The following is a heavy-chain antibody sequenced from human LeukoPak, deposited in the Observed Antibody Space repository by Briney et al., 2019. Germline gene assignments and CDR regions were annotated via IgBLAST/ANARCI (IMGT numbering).Heavy chain of an antibody. CDR2: ISSSGSTI. CDR1: GITFTDAW. CDR3: ATSYGDATGPGRDY. Sequence: GGSLRLSCAASGITFTDAWMNWVRQAPGKGLEWVSYISSSGSTIYYADSVKGRFTISRDNAKNSLYLQMNSLRAEDTAVYYCATSYGDATGPGRDYWGQGTLVTVSS. D-gene: IGHD1-1*01. V-gene: IGHV3-11*04. J-gene: IGHJ4*02.